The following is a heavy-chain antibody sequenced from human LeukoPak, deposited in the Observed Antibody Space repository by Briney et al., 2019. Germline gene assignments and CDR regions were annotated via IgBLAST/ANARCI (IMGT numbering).Heavy chain of an antibody. CDR1: GFTFSSYW. J-gene: IGHJ4*02. CDR2: ISSDGSTT. D-gene: IGHD1-26*01. V-gene: IGHV3-74*01. CDR3: ARRGGSYNDY. Sequence: PGGSLILSCAASGFTFSSYWMHWVRQAPGKGLVWVSRISSDGSTTSYADSVKGRFTISRDNAKNTLYLQMSSLRAEDTAVYYCARRGGSYNDYWGQGTLVTVSS.